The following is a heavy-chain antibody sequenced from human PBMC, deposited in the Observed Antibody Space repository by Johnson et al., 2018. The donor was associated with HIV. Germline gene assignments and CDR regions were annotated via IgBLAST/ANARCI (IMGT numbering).Heavy chain of an antibody. CDR2: INWNGGST. D-gene: IGHD3-16*01. J-gene: IGHJ3*02. CDR3: ARDRGYVWGVTGDASDI. V-gene: IGHV3-20*03. Sequence: MKWVRQTPGMGLEWVSAINWNGGSTGYADSVKGRFTISRDNATNSLDLQMNSLRAEDTALYYCARDRGYVWGVTGDASDIWGQGTMVTVSS.